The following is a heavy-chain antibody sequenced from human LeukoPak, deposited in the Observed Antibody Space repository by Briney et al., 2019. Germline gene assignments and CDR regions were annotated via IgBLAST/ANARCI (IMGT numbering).Heavy chain of an antibody. CDR3: AREKQLEDAFDI. J-gene: IGHJ3*02. CDR1: GYTFTNYY. V-gene: IGHV1-8*03. CDR2: MNPNSGNT. D-gene: IGHD6-6*01. Sequence: ASVKVSCKASGYTFTNYYIHWVRQATGQGLEWMGWMNPNSGNTGYAQKFQGRVTITRNTSISTAYMELSSLRSEDTAVYYCAREKQLEDAFDIWGQGTMVTVSS.